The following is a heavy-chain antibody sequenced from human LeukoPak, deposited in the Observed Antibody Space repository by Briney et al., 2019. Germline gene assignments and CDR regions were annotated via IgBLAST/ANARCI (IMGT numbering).Heavy chain of an antibody. Sequence: ASVKVSCKASGYTFTGYYMHWVRQAPGQGLEWMGWINPNSGGTNYAQKFQGWVTMTRDTSISTAYMELSRLRSDDTAVYYCAREGDSGYDYGAFDIWGQGTMVTVSS. D-gene: IGHD5-12*01. V-gene: IGHV1-2*04. CDR2: INPNSGGT. J-gene: IGHJ3*02. CDR3: AREGDSGYDYGAFDI. CDR1: GYTFTGYY.